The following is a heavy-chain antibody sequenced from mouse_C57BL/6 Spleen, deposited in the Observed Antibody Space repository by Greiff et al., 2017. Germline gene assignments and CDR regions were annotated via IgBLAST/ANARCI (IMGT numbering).Heavy chain of an antibody. CDR1: GYTFTSYG. D-gene: IGHD1-1*01. CDR3: ASWGTTVYFDY. V-gene: IGHV1-81*01. Sequence: QVQLQQSGAELARPGASVKLSCKASGYTFTSYGISWVKQRTGQGLEWIGEFYPRSGNTYYNEKFKGKDTLTADKSSSTVYMELRSLTSEDSAVYFCASWGTTVYFDYWGQGTTLTVSS. J-gene: IGHJ2*01. CDR2: FYPRSGNT.